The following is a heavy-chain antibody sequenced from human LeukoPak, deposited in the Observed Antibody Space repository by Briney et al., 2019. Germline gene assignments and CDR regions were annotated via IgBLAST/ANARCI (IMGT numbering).Heavy chain of an antibody. CDR3: ASSPYYGSGSYSY. Sequence: GRSLRLSCAASGFTFSDYYMSWIRQAPGKGLEWVSYISSSGSTIYYADSVKGRFTISRDNAKNSLYLQMNSLRAEDTAVYYCASSPYYGSGSYSYWGQGTLVTVSS. CDR2: ISSSGSTI. CDR1: GFTFSDYY. J-gene: IGHJ4*02. V-gene: IGHV3-11*01. D-gene: IGHD3-10*01.